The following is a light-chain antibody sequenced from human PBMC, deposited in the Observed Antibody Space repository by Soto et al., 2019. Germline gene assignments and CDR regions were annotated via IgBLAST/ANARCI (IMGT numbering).Light chain of an antibody. CDR3: QSYDSSLRGV. V-gene: IGLV1-40*01. J-gene: IGLJ2*01. Sequence: QSLLTQPPSVSGAPGQRVTISCTGSSSNIGAGYDVHWYQQLPGTAPKLLIYGNSNRPSGVPDRFSGPKSGTSASLAITGLQAEDEADYSCQSYDSSLRGVFGGGTKLTLL. CDR2: GNS. CDR1: SSNIGAGYD.